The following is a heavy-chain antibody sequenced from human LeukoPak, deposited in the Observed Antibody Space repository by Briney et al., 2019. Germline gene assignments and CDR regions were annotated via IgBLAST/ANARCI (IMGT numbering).Heavy chain of an antibody. V-gene: IGHV4-39*01. CDR2: IFYSGST. CDR1: GGSISSSGYY. J-gene: IGHJ2*01. CDR3: ARQSWGRYWYFDL. Sequence: SETLSLTCTVSGGSISSSGYYWGWIRQPPGKGLEWIGSIFYSGSTYYTPSLKSRVTISVDTSKNLFSLRRSSLTAADTAVYYCARQSWGRYWYFDLWGRGTLVTVSS. D-gene: IGHD3-16*01.